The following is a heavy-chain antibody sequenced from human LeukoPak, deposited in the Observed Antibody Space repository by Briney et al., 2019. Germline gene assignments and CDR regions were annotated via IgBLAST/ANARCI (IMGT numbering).Heavy chain of an antibody. Sequence: PGGSLRLSCVASGFTFSNYAMHWVRQAPGKGLEWVAVISYDGSNKYYADSVKGRFTISRDNSKNTLYLQMNSLRPEDTAVYYCATDGFEQQLVYFDYWGQGTLVTVSS. J-gene: IGHJ4*02. D-gene: IGHD6-13*01. V-gene: IGHV3-30*04. CDR3: ATDGFEQQLVYFDY. CDR1: GFTFSNYA. CDR2: ISYDGSNK.